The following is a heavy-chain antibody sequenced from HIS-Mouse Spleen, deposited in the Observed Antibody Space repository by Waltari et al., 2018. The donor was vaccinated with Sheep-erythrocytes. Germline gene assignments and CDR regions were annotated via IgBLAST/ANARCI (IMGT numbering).Heavy chain of an antibody. CDR3: ARDTGTDAFDI. CDR1: GFTFSSYS. V-gene: IGHV3-21*01. CDR2: ISSSSSYI. Sequence: EVQLVESGGGLVKPGGSLRLSCAASGFTFSSYSLNCVRQAPGKGLEWVSSISSSSSYIYHADSVKGRFTISRDNAKNSLYLQMNSLRAEDTAVYYCARDTGTDAFDIWGQGTMVTVSS. D-gene: IGHD1-1*01. J-gene: IGHJ3*02.